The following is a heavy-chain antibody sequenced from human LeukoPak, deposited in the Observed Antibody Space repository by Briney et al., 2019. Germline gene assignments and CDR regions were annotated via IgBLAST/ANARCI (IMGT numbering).Heavy chain of an antibody. D-gene: IGHD2-2*01. CDR1: GGSISSSSYY. CDR2: IYYSGST. J-gene: IGHJ6*03. CDR3: ARDSPYCSSTSCLYYYYYYMDV. Sequence: SETLSLTCTVSGGSISSSSYYWGWIRQPPGKGLEWIGSIYYSGSTYYNPSLKSRVTMSVDTSKNQFSLKLSSVTAADTAVYYCARDSPYCSSTSCLYYYYYYMDVWGKGTTVTVSS. V-gene: IGHV4-39*07.